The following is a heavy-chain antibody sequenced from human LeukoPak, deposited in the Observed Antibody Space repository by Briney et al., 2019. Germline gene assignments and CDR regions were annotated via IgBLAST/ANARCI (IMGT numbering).Heavy chain of an antibody. CDR1: GFTFNTYG. Sequence: PGWSLRLSCAASGFTFNTYGMHWVRQAPGKGLEWVAVISYEGGTQHYADSVKGRFIISRDNPRNTLYLQMNILRTKDTAVYYCAKEGTPQVSTWYDLWGQGTQVIVSS. CDR3: AKEGTPQVSTWYDL. J-gene: IGHJ5*02. V-gene: IGHV3-30*18. CDR2: ISYEGGTQ. D-gene: IGHD3-10*01.